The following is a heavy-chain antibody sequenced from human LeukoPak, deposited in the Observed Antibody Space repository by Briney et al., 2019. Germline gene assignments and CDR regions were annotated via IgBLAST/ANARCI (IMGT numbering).Heavy chain of an antibody. D-gene: IGHD1-26*01. J-gene: IGHJ4*02. V-gene: IGHV3-74*01. Sequence: GGSLRLSCAASGFTFSTYWMHWVRQAPGKGLVWVSRINSDGSSTSYAVFVKGRFTISRDNAKNTLYLQMNSLRAEDTAVYYCARDPPEWELPQDYWGRGTLVAVSS. CDR3: ARDPPEWELPQDY. CDR1: GFTFSTYW. CDR2: INSDGSST.